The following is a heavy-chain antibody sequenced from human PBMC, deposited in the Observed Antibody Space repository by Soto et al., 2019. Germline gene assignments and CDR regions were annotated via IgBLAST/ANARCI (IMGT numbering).Heavy chain of an antibody. Sequence: PSETLSLTCTVSGGSISSGGYYWSWIRQHPGKGLEWIGYIYYSGSTYYNPSLKSRVTISVDTSKNQFYLKLSSVTAADTAVYYCARSARPEYYYDSSGYSHFDYWGQGTLVTVSS. V-gene: IGHV4-31*03. CDR2: IYYSGST. CDR1: GGSISSGGYY. D-gene: IGHD3-22*01. CDR3: ARSARPEYYYDSSGYSHFDY. J-gene: IGHJ4*02.